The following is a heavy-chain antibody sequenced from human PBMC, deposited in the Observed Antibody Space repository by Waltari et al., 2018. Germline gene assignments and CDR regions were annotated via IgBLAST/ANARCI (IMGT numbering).Heavy chain of an antibody. V-gene: IGHV3-48*03. D-gene: IGHD3-22*01. J-gene: IGHJ4*02. CDR2: ISTHGSNI. CDR3: ARPSDPYDSSGYYDY. CDR1: GFTFSSYE. Sequence: EVQLVESGGGLVQPGGSLRLSCAASGFTFSSYEMNWVRQAPGKGLEWLSYISTHGSNIYYNDSVKGRFTSTRDIAKNSLYLQMNSLRAEDTAVYYCARPSDPYDSSGYYDYWGQGTLVTVSS.